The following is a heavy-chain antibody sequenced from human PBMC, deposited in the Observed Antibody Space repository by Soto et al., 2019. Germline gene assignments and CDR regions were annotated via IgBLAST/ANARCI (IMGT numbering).Heavy chain of an antibody. J-gene: IGHJ6*02. Sequence: SETLSLTCTVSGGSISSYYWSWIRQPPGKGLEWIGYIYYSGSTNYNPSLKSRVTISVDTSKNRFSLKLSSVTAADTAVYYCARERGTFGSYYYYGMDVWGQGTTVTVSS. CDR1: GGSISSYY. D-gene: IGHD3-16*01. CDR2: IYYSGST. CDR3: ARERGTFGSYYYYGMDV. V-gene: IGHV4-59*01.